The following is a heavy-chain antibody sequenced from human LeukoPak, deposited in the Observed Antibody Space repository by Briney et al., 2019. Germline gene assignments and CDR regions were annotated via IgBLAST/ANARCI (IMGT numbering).Heavy chain of an antibody. V-gene: IGHV3-23*01. J-gene: IGHJ4*02. CDR3: ARTFGGVIVTDFDY. Sequence: GGSLRLSCAASGFTFSSYAMSWVRQAPGKGLEWVSAISGSGGSTYYADSVKGRFTISRDNAKNSLYLQMNSLRAEDTAVYYCARTFGGVIVTDFDYWGQGTLVTVSS. D-gene: IGHD3-16*02. CDR2: ISGSGGST. CDR1: GFTFSSYA.